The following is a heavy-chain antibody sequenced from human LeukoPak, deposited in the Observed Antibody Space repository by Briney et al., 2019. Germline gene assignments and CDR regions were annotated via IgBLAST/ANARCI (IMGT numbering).Heavy chain of an antibody. V-gene: IGHV3-64*01. CDR3: ARGRGTTVTASMDV. CDR1: GFSFSSYA. D-gene: IGHD4-17*01. Sequence: PGGSLRLSCAASGFSFSSYAMHWVSQAPGKGLEYVSGITSRGTDTSYANSVKGRFTISRDNSKNTLYLQMGSLRVEDMAVYYCARGRGTTVTASMDVWGQGTTVTVSS. J-gene: IGHJ6*02. CDR2: ITSRGTDT.